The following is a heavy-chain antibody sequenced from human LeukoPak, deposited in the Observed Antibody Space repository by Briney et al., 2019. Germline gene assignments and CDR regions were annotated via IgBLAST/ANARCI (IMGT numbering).Heavy chain of an antibody. CDR3: ARGTIFAGVY. CDR2: IYTSGST. J-gene: IGHJ4*02. D-gene: IGHD2/OR15-2a*01. CDR1: GGSISSGSYY. Sequence: SETLPLTCTVSGGSISSGSYYWSWIRQPAGKGLEWIGRIYTSGSTNYNPSLKSRVTISVDTSKNQFSLKLSSVTAADTAVYYCARGTIFAGVYWGQGTLVTVSS. V-gene: IGHV4-61*02.